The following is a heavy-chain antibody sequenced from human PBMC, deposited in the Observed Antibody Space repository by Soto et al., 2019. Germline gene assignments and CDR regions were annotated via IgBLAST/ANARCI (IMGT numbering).Heavy chain of an antibody. CDR3: ARGGRGAFDI. CDR1: GGSIRSYY. CDR2: IYYSGST. Sequence: SETLSLTCAVSGGSIRSYYWTWIRQPPGKGLEWIGYIYYSGSTNYNPSLKSRVTISVDTSKNQFSLKLSSVTAADTAVYYCARGGRGAFDIWGQGTMVTVSS. J-gene: IGHJ3*02. D-gene: IGHD3-10*01. V-gene: IGHV4-59*01.